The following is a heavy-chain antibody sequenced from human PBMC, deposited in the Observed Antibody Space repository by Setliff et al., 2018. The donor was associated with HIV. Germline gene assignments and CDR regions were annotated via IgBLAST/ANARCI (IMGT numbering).Heavy chain of an antibody. CDR2: IKQDLSEK. Sequence: GGSLRLSCAASGFSFSDAWMKWVRQAPGKGLEWVANIKQDLSEKHYVDSVKGRFIISRDNARNAVYLHMNSLRVEDTAVYYCAGDLFPYYHDSSPYYPPGYWGQGTLVTVSS. CDR3: AGDLFPYYHDSSPYYPPGY. D-gene: IGHD3-22*01. J-gene: IGHJ4*02. V-gene: IGHV3-7*03. CDR1: GFSFSDAW.